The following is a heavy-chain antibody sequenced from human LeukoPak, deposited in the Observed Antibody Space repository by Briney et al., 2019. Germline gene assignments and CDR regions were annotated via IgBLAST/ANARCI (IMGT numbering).Heavy chain of an antibody. CDR3: ARQGYCSGGSCYSYFDY. Sequence: SETLSLTCTVSGGSISSSSYYWGWIRQPPGKGLEWIGSIYYSGSTYYNPSLKSRVTISVDTSKNQFSLKLSSVTAADTAVYYCARQGYCSGGSCYSYFDYWGRGTLVTVSS. CDR1: GGSISSSSYY. V-gene: IGHV4-39*01. D-gene: IGHD2-15*01. J-gene: IGHJ4*02. CDR2: IYYSGST.